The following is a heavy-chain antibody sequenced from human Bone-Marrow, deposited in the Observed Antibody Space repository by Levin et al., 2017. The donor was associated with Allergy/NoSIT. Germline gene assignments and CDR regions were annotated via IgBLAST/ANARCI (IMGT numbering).Heavy chain of an antibody. CDR2: ISGSGSST. D-gene: IGHD6-19*01. CDR1: GFTFNSYA. J-gene: IGHJ4*02. Sequence: ASVKVSCAASGFTFNSYALSWVRQAPGKGLEWVSAISGSGSSTYYADSVKGRFTISRDNSKTTLYLQMNSLRAEDTAVYYCAKGAGWGAGAVALIWGQGTLVTVSS. V-gene: IGHV3-23*01. CDR3: AKGAGWGAGAVALI.